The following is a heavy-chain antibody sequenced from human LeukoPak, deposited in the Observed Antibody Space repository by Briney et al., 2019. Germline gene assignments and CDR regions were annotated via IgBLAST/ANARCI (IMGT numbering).Heavy chain of an antibody. CDR3: AAYYYDSSGYLPFDY. CDR1: GFTFSSYS. V-gene: IGHV3-21*01. D-gene: IGHD3-22*01. J-gene: IGHJ4*02. CDR2: ISSSSSYI. Sequence: GGSLRLSCAASGFTFSSYSMNWVRQAPGKGLEWVSSISSSSSYIYYADSVKGRFTISRDNAKNSLYLQMNSLRAEDTAVYYCAAYYYDSSGYLPFDYWGQGSLVTVSS.